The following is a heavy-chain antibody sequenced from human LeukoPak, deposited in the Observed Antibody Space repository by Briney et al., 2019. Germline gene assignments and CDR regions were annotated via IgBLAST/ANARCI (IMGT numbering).Heavy chain of an antibody. D-gene: IGHD2-21*02. J-gene: IGHJ5*02. CDR2: ISSSSSTI. CDR1: GFTFSSYS. V-gene: IGHV3-48*02. Sequence: GGSLRLSCAASGFTFSSYSMNWVLQAPGKGLEWVSYISSSSSTIYYADSVKGRFTISRDNAKNSLYLQMNSLRDEDTAVYYCARDRAYCGGDCYPNWFDPWGQGTLVTVSS. CDR3: ARDRAYCGGDCYPNWFDP.